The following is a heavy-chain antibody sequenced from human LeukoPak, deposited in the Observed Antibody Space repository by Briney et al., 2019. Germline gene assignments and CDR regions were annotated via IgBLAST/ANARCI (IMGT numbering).Heavy chain of an antibody. D-gene: IGHD4-17*01. CDR2: IYPGDSDT. Sequence: GESLKISCKGSGYSFTSYWIGWVRQIPGKDLEWMGIIYPGDSDTRYSPSFQGQVTISADKSISTAYLQWTSLKASDTAMYYCARHYLHDYGDYCLDYWGQGTLVTVSS. V-gene: IGHV5-51*01. J-gene: IGHJ4*02. CDR1: GYSFTSYW. CDR3: ARHYLHDYGDYCLDY.